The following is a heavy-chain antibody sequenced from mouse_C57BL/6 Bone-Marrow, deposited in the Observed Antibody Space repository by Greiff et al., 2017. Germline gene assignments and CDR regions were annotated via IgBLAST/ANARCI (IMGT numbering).Heavy chain of an antibody. CDR2: IYPRDGST. D-gene: IGHD2-1*01. J-gene: IGHJ3*01. Sequence: VQLQQSDAELVKPGASVKISCKVSGYTFTDHTIHWMKQRPEQGLEWIGYIYPRDGSTKYNEKFKGKATLTADKSSGTAYMQLNSLTSEDSAVYFCAISGSYYGNYEGFAYWGQGTLVTVSA. V-gene: IGHV1-78*01. CDR3: AISGSYYGNYEGFAY. CDR1: GYTFTDHT.